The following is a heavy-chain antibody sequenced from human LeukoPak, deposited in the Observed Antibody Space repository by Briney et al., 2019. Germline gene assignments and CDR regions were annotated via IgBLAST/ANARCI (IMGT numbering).Heavy chain of an antibody. J-gene: IGHJ4*02. CDR2: ISGSGSDT. Sequence: GGSLRLSCAASGFTFSSYAMSWVRQAPGKGLEWVSAISGSGSDTYYADSVKGRFTLSRDNSKNPLYLQMNSLRAEDTAVYYCAVGRLRLVDQYYFDYWGQGTLVTVSS. CDR3: AVGRLRLVDQYYFDY. D-gene: IGHD3-16*01. CDR1: GFTFSSYA. V-gene: IGHV3-23*01.